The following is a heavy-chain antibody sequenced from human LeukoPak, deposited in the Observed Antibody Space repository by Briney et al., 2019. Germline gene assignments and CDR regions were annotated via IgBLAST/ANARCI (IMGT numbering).Heavy chain of an antibody. CDR3: ANGIAVAGSVLDY. D-gene: IGHD6-19*01. Sequence: GGSLRLSCAASGFTFSSYGMHWVRQAPGKGLEWVAVISYDGSNKYYADSVKGRFTISRDNSKNTLYLQMNSLRAEDTAVYYCANGIAVAGSVLDYWGQGTLVTVSS. J-gene: IGHJ4*02. V-gene: IGHV3-30*18. CDR2: ISYDGSNK. CDR1: GFTFSSYG.